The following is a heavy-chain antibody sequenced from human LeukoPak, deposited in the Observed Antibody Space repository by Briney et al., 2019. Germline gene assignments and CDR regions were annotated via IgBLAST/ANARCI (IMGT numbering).Heavy chain of an antibody. J-gene: IGHJ4*02. CDR1: GYSISTGYY. D-gene: IGHD3-9*01. CDR3: ARGGDILTD. Sequence: SETLSLTCTVSGYSISTGYYWDWIRQPPGKGLEWIGTFYHGGSTYYNPSLKSRVTISVDTSKNQFSLNLTSVTAADTAVYYCARGGDILTDWGQGTLVTVSS. V-gene: IGHV4-38-2*02. CDR2: FYHGGST.